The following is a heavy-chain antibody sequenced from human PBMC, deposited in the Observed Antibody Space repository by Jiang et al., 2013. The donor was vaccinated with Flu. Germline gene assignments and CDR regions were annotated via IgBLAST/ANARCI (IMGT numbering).Heavy chain of an antibody. D-gene: IGHD3-9*01. CDR3: ARDVRYFDWLLWTLGY. Sequence: SGAEVKKPGTSVKVSCKASGFTFTSSAMQWVRQARGQRLEWIGWIVVGSGNTNYAQKFQERVTITRDTSISTAYMELSRLRSDDTAVYYCARDVRYFDWLLWTLGYWGQGTLVTVSS. CDR1: GFTFTSSA. V-gene: IGHV1-58*02. CDR2: IVVGSGNT. J-gene: IGHJ4*02.